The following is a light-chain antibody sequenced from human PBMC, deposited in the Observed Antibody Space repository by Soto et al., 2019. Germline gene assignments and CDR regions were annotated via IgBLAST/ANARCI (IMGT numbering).Light chain of an antibody. CDR1: QNIFTW. V-gene: IGKV1-5*01. CDR2: DAS. Sequence: DIKMTQSPSTLSASVGDRVTITCRASQNIFTWLAWYQHKPGKAPKLLIYDASILESGVPSRFSGSGSGTLFTLTITSLQSDDFATYYCQQYNTHSFGGGTKVAIK. J-gene: IGKJ4*01. CDR3: QQYNTHS.